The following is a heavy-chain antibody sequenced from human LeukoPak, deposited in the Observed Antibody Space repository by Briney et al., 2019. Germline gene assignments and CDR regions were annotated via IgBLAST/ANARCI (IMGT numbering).Heavy chain of an antibody. CDR2: IRYDGNNK. J-gene: IGHJ5*02. CDR1: GFTFSSYG. V-gene: IGHV3-30*02. Sequence: GGSLRLSCAASGFTFSSYGMHWVRQAPGKGLEWVACIRYDGNNKYYADSVKGRFTISRDNSKNTLYLQMNSLRAEDTAVYYCAKDGSSGWYAARFDPWGQGTLVTVSS. D-gene: IGHD6-19*01. CDR3: AKDGSSGWYAARFDP.